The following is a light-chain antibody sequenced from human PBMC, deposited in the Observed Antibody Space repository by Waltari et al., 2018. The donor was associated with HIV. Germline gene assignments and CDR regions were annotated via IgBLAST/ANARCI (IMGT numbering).Light chain of an antibody. Sequence: VIRVTQSPSLLPASTGDRVNISCRMSQGISNYVAWYQQKIGRAPKLLISDASTLQRGVPSRFKGAGFGTSFTLTIDCLQSEDVATYFCQQYFSFPPTFGRGTDVDI. CDR2: DAS. V-gene: IGKV1D-8*01. J-gene: IGKJ2*01. CDR1: QGISNY. CDR3: QQYFSFPPT.